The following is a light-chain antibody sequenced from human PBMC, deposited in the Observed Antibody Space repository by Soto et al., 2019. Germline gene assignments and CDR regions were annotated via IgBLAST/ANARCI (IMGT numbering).Light chain of an antibody. V-gene: IGLV2-8*01. CDR3: SSYAGSSNV. CDR1: SREVGGYKY. CDR2: EVN. Sequence: QSVLTQPPSASGPPGQSVAISCTGTSREVGGYKYVSWYQQHPGKAPKLMIYEVNRRRSGVPDRFAGSGSGNTASLTVSGLRAEDEADYYCSSYAGSSNVFGTGTKLTVL. J-gene: IGLJ1*01.